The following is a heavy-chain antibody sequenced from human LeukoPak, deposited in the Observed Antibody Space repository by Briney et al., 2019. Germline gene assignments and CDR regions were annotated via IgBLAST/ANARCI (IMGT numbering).Heavy chain of an antibody. V-gene: IGHV4-39*07. Sequence: SARLSLTCTLSAGSISSSSYYSGWIRQPPGKGLDSIGRIYYSGSTYYNPSLKSRVTISVDTSKNQFSLKLSSVTAADTAVYYCARWVFHSDGDNYFDYWGQGTLVTVSS. J-gene: IGHJ4*02. CDR3: ARWVFHSDGDNYFDY. CDR2: IYYSGST. D-gene: IGHD5-18*01. CDR1: AGSISSSSYY.